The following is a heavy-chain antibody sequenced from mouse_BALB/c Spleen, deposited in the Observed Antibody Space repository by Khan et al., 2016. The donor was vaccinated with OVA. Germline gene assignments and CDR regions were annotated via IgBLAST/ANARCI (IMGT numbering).Heavy chain of an antibody. J-gene: IGHJ3*01. V-gene: IGHV1-7*01. D-gene: IGHD1-1*01. CDR3: ENHGSSSAWFSY. CDR1: GYTFTNYW. CDR2: INPSTGYT. Sequence: QVQLQQSGAELAKPGTSVKMSCRASGYTFTNYWMHWVKQRPGQGLEWIGYINPSTGYTEYNQKLKDKATLTADKSSSTAYMQLSSLTSEDSAVYYCENHGSSSAWFSYWGQGTLVTVSA.